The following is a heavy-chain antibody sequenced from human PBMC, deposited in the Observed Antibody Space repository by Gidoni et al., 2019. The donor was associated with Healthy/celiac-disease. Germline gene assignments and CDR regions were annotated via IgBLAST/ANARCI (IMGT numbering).Heavy chain of an antibody. CDR2: ISGSGGST. V-gene: IGHV3-23*01. CDR3: AKDALSYDAFDI. CDR1: GLPFSSYA. Sequence: EVQLLESGGGLVQPGGSLRLSCAASGLPFSSYAMSWVRQAPGKGLEWVSAISGSGGSTYYADSVKGRFTISRDNSKNTLYLQMNSLRAEDTAVYYCAKDALSYDAFDIWGQGTMVTVSS. J-gene: IGHJ3*02.